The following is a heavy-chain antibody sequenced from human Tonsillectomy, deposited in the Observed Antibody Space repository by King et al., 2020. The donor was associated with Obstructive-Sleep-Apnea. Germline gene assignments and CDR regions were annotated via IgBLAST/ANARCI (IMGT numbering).Heavy chain of an antibody. Sequence: HVQLVESGAEVKKPGASVKVSCKASGETFTNSSYYMHWVRQAPGQGLAWMGIINPSDGSTSYAQKFQDRVTMTSDTSTSTVYMELSSLRSEDTAVYYCAREYGYSGTFLFYYGMDVWGQGTTVSVTS. J-gene: IGHJ6*02. CDR1: GETFTNSSYY. CDR2: INPSDGST. V-gene: IGHV1-46*01. CDR3: AREYGYSGTFLFYYGMDV. D-gene: IGHD1-26*01.